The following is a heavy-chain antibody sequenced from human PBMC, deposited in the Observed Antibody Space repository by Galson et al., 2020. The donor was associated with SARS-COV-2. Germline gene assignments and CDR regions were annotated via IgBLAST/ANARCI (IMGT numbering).Heavy chain of an antibody. J-gene: IGHJ4*02. CDR2: IYYSVIS. Sequence: QSQTLSLTCNVSGGAISSYFGSWIRQPPGKGLEWSGCIYYSVISDYNPALNSRVSISVDTSQNQFTLRLRSLTAASTALYFCSGGPIRALGSALLWGRGTLVTVSS. CDR1: GGAISSYF. V-gene: IGHV4-59*01. D-gene: IGHD1-26*01. CDR3: SGGPIRALGSALL.